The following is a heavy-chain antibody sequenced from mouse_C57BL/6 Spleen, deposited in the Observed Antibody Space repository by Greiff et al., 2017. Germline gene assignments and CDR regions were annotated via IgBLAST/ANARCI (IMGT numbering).Heavy chain of an antibody. J-gene: IGHJ1*03. D-gene: IGHD2-1*01. V-gene: IGHV5-9-1*02. Sequence: EVKLVESGEGLVKPGGSLKLSCAASGFTFSSYAMSWVRQTPEKRLEWVAYISSGGDYIYYADTVKGRFTISRDNARNTLYLQMSSLKSEDTAMYYCTRDRYYGNYVGYFDVWGTGTTVTVAS. CDR3: TRDRYYGNYVGYFDV. CDR1: GFTFSSYA. CDR2: ISSGGDYI.